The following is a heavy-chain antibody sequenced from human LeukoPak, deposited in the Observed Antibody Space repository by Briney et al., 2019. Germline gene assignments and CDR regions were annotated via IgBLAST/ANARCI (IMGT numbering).Heavy chain of an antibody. CDR2: MNPNSGNT. CDR1: GYTFTSYD. Sequence: ASVKVSCKASGYTFTSYDINWVRQATGQGLEWMGWMNPNSGNTGYAQKFQGRVTMTRNTSISTAYMELSSLRSEDTAVYYCARLLLDWDAFDIRGQGTMVTVSS. D-gene: IGHD3-22*01. V-gene: IGHV1-8*01. CDR3: ARLLLDWDAFDI. J-gene: IGHJ3*02.